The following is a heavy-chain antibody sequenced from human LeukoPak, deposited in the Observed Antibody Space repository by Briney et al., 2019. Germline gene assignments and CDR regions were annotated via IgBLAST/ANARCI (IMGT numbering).Heavy chain of an antibody. J-gene: IGHJ1*01. CDR2: ISYDESNK. V-gene: IGHV3-30*04. CDR1: GFTFGSYA. CDR3: ATELREGDSGSQYFQH. D-gene: IGHD6-19*01. Sequence: GGSLRLSCAASGFTFGSYAMHWARQAPGKGLEWVAIISYDESNKYYADSVKGRFTISRDNSKNTLYLQMNSLRPEETAVYYCATELREGDSGSQYFQHWGQGTLVTVSS.